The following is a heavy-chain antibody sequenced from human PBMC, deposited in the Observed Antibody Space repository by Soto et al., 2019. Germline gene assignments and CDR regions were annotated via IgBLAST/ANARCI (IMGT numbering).Heavy chain of an antibody. CDR1: GGTFSSDA. D-gene: IGHD3-3*01. CDR3: ARESPFWSSFRNWFDP. Sequence: SVKVSCKASGGTFSSDAISWVRQAPGQGLEWMGGIIPIFGTANYAQKFQGRVTITADKSTSTAYMELSSLRSEDTAVYYCARESPFWSSFRNWFDPWGQGTLLTVSS. CDR2: IIPIFGTA. J-gene: IGHJ5*02. V-gene: IGHV1-69*06.